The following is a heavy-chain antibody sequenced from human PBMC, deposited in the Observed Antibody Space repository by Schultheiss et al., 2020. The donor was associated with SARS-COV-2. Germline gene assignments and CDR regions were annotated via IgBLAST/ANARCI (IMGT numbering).Heavy chain of an antibody. V-gene: IGHV1-18*04. CDR3: ASRSGSSAPEGGAAATDYYYYYYGMDV. D-gene: IGHD6-13*01. Sequence: ASVKVSCKASGYTFTSYGISWVRQAPGQGLEWMGWISAYNGNTNYAQKLQGRVTMTTDTSTSTAYMELRSLRSDDTAVYYCASRSGSSAPEGGAAATDYYYYYYGMDVWGQGTTVTVSS. CDR1: GYTFTSYG. J-gene: IGHJ6*02. CDR2: ISAYNGNT.